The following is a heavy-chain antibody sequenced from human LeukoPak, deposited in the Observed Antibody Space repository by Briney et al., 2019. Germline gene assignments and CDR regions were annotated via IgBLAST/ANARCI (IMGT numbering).Heavy chain of an antibody. V-gene: IGHV3-23*01. D-gene: IGHD2-21*02. Sequence: GRSLRLSCAASGFTFSSYAMSWVRQAPGKGLEWVSAISGSGGSTYYADSVKGRFTISRDNSKNTLYLQMNSLRAEDTAVYYCAKDVTIVVVTYFDYWGQGTLVTVSS. CDR1: GFTFSSYA. J-gene: IGHJ4*02. CDR2: ISGSGGST. CDR3: AKDVTIVVVTYFDY.